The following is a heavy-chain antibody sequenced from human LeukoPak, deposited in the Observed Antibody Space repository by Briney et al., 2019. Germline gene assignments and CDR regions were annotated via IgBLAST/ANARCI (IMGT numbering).Heavy chain of an antibody. CDR3: ARVKEAMFDY. V-gene: IGHV1-69*13. Sequence: SVKVSCKASGYRFTSFGISWVRQAPGQGLEWMGGIIPIFGTANYAQKFQGRVTITADESTSTAYMELSSLRSEDTAVYYCARVKEAMFDYWGQGTLVTVSS. CDR2: IIPIFGTA. CDR1: GYRFTSFG. J-gene: IGHJ4*02.